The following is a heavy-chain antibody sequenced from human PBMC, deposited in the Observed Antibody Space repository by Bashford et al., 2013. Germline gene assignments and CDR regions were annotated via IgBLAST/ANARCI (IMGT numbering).Heavy chain of an antibody. V-gene: IGHV4-59*01. CDR3: ARTEGNEGYYVY. CDR2: IFYSGST. Sequence: SETLSLTCTVSGGSISSYYWSWIRQPPGKGLEWIGYIFYSGSTNYNPSLKSRVTISLDTSRNHFSLTLTSVTAADTAVYYCARTEGNEGYYVYWGQGAPVTVSS. D-gene: IGHD3-22*01. J-gene: IGHJ4*02. CDR1: GGSISSYY.